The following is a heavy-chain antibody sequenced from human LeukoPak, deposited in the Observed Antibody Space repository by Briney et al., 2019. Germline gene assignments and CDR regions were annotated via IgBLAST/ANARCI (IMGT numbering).Heavy chain of an antibody. CDR1: GGSIRSYY. D-gene: IGHD1-1*01. CDR3: ARDHNWSFDF. V-gene: IGHV4-4*08. J-gene: IGHJ4*02. CDR2: IHDSGST. Sequence: SETLSLTCTVSGGSIRSYYWSWIRQPPGKGLEWTAHIHDSGSTSYNPSLKSRLTMSVDTSKNQFSLRLRSVTAADTAVYYCARDHNWSFDFWGQGALVTVSS.